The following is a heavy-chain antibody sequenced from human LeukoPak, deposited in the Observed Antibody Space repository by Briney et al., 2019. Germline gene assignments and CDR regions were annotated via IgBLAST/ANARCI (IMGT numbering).Heavy chain of an antibody. CDR3: ARVTIPWAYYYYYGMDV. CDR1: GFTFSSYA. D-gene: IGHD2-21*02. CDR2: ISYDGSNK. J-gene: IGHJ6*02. Sequence: GGSLRLSCAASGFTFSSYAMHRVRQAPGKGLEWVAVISYDGSNKYYADSVKGRFTISRDNSKNTLYLQMNSLRAEDTAVYYCARVTIPWAYYYYYGMDVWGQGTTVTVSS. V-gene: IGHV3-30-3*01.